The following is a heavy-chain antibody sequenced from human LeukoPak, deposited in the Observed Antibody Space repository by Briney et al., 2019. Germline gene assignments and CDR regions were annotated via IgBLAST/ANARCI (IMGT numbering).Heavy chain of an antibody. Sequence: ASVKVSCKASGGTFSSYAISWVRQAPGQGLEWMGGIIPIFGTANYAQKFQGRVTITADKSTSTAYMELSSLRSEDTAVYYCARWQQLVKGNWFDPWGQGTLVTVSS. CDR1: GGTFSSYA. J-gene: IGHJ5*02. V-gene: IGHV1-69*06. D-gene: IGHD6-13*01. CDR3: ARWQQLVKGNWFDP. CDR2: IIPIFGTA.